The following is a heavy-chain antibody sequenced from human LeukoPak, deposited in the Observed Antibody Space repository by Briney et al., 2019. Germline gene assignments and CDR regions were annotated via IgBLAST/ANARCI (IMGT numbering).Heavy chain of an antibody. CDR1: GFIFSSYS. V-gene: IGHV3-21*01. CDR3: AYTSGYDFSSYYYYYMDV. Sequence: GGSLRLSCAASGFIFSSYSMNWVRQAPGKGLGWVSSISSGSSYIYYADSVKGRFTISRDNAKNSLYLQMNSLSAEDTAVYYCAYTSGYDFSSYYYYYMDVWGKGTTVTVSS. CDR2: ISSGSSYI. D-gene: IGHD5-12*01. J-gene: IGHJ6*03.